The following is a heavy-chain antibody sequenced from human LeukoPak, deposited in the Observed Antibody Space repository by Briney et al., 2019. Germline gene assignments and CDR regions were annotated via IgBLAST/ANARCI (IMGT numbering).Heavy chain of an antibody. Sequence: GASVKVSCKASGGTFSSYAISWVRQAPGQGLEWMGGIIPIFGTANYAQKFQGRVTITADESTSTAYMELSSLRSEDTAVYYCARDGFRGVITDNYYYGMDVWGQGTTVTVSS. CDR3: ARDGFRGVITDNYYYGMDV. V-gene: IGHV1-69*13. D-gene: IGHD3-10*01. CDR1: GGTFSSYA. CDR2: IIPIFGTA. J-gene: IGHJ6*02.